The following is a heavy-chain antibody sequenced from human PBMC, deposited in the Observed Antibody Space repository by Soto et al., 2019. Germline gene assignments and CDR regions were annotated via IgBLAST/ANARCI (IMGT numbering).Heavy chain of an antibody. Sequence: QVQLVQSGAEVKKPGTSVKVSCKASGYTFTSYAMHWVRQAPGQRLEWMGWINAGNGNTKYSQKFQGRVTITRDTSASTAYMELSSLRSEDTAVYYCARGVGLYSNYDYWGQGTLVTVSS. CDR3: ARGVGLYSNYDY. V-gene: IGHV1-3*01. J-gene: IGHJ4*02. CDR1: GYTFTSYA. CDR2: INAGNGNT. D-gene: IGHD2-2*02.